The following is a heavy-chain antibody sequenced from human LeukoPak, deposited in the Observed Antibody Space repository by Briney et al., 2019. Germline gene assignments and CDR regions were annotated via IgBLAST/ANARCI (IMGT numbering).Heavy chain of an antibody. CDR3: ARDRFRGRKPNSSTSRYYYYGMDV. Sequence: GASVKVSCKSSGYTYTSYGISWVRQAPGQGLEWMGWMSAYNGNTNYAQKLRGRVTMTTDTSTSTAYMELRSLSSEDTGVYYCARDRFRGRKPNSSTSRYYYYGMDVWGQGTTVTVSS. D-gene: IGHD2-2*01. V-gene: IGHV1-18*01. CDR1: GYTYTSYG. J-gene: IGHJ6*02. CDR2: MSAYNGNT.